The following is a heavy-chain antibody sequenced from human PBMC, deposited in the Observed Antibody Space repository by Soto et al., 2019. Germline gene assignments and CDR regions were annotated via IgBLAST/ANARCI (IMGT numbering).Heavy chain of an antibody. D-gene: IGHD6-13*01. CDR2: IYYSGST. CDR3: ARGYYTSWYWFDR. V-gene: IGHV4-61*08. CDR1: GGSVSTGVHY. J-gene: IGHJ2*01. Sequence: QVQLQESGPGLVKPSETLSLTCTVSVSGGSVSTGVHYWSWIRQPPGKGLAWIGYIYYSGSTNYNPSIKSRVTISVDTAKNQFSLKLTSVTAADTAAYYCARGYYTSWYWFDRWGRGTVVTVSS.